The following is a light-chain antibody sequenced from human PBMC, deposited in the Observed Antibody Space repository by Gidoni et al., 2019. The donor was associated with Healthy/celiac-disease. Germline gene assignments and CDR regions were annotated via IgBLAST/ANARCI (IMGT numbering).Light chain of an antibody. Sequence: EIVLTQSPGTLSLSPGERATLSCMASQSVSSSYLAWYQQKPGQAPRLLIYGASSRATGITDRFSGSGSGTDFTLTISRLEPEDFAVYYCQQYGSSPNTFGQGTKLEIK. CDR2: GAS. CDR3: QQYGSSPNT. CDR1: QSVSSSY. V-gene: IGKV3-20*01. J-gene: IGKJ2*01.